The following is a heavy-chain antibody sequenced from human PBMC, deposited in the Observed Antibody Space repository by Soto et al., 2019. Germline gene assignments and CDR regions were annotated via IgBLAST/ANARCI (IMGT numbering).Heavy chain of an antibody. Sequence: PSETLSLTCSVSGGSITRGPSSWNWVRQPPGKGLEWIAYISHSGSTYYNPSLKGRVTVSVDRSKNQFSLKLDSVSAADTAIYYCVRESEPSGPNYFDTWGPGTLVTVSS. V-gene: IGHV4-30-2*01. CDR2: ISHSGST. D-gene: IGHD1-1*01. J-gene: IGHJ5*02. CDR1: GGSITRGPSS. CDR3: VRESEPSGPNYFDT.